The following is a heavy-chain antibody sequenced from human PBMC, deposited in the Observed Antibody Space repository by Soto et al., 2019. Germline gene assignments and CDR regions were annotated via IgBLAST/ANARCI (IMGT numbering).Heavy chain of an antibody. CDR1: GGSISSYY. V-gene: IGHV4-59*01. D-gene: IGHD3-9*01. CDR2: IYYSGST. J-gene: IGHJ6*03. CDR3: ARGYYDILTGYRLYYMDV. Sequence: SQTLSLTCTVSGGSISSYYWSWIRQPPGKGLEWIGYIYYSGSTNYNPSLKSRVTISVDTSKNQFSLKLSSVTAADTAVYYCARGYYDILTGYRLYYMDVWGKGTTVTVSS.